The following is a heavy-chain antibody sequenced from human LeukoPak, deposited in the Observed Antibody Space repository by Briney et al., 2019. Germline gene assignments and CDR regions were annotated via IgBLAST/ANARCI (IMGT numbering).Heavy chain of an antibody. CDR3: ARGEMATIPIDY. V-gene: IGHV3-66*02. D-gene: IGHD5-24*01. CDR1: GFTVSSNY. J-gene: IGHJ4*02. Sequence: QPGGSLRLSCAASGFTVSSNYMSWVRQAPGKGLEWVSVICSGGSTYYADSVKGRFTISRDNSKNTLYLQMNSLRAEDTAVYYCARGEMATIPIDYWGQGTLVTVSS. CDR2: ICSGGST.